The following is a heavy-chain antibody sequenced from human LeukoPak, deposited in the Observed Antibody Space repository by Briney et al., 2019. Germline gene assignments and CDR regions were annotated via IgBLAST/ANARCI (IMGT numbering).Heavy chain of an antibody. V-gene: IGHV3-23*01. J-gene: IGHJ4*02. CDR1: GFTFNSYW. CDR2: IAGSGGST. D-gene: IGHD2-15*01. Sequence: PGGSLRLSCAASGFTFNSYWMSWVRQAPGKGLEWVSVIAGSGGSTDYADSVKGRFTISRDNSKNTLYLQMSSLRAEDTAVYYCAKGTLGYCSGGSCYSGYWGQGTLVTVSS. CDR3: AKGTLGYCSGGSCYSGY.